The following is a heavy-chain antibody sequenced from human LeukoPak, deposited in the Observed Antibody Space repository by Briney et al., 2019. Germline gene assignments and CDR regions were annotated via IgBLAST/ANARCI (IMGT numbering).Heavy chain of an antibody. J-gene: IGHJ5*02. CDR3: TRASSRAAGYVDWFDP. D-gene: IGHD3-16*01. V-gene: IGHV4-31*03. CDR2: TDYSGST. CDR1: GGSISSGGYY. Sequence: SETLPLTCTVSGGSISSGGYYWSWIRHHPGKGLEWIGYTDYSGSTYSNPSLKSRLTMSLDTSKNQSSLKLSSVTAADTAVYYCTRASSRAAGYVDWFDPWGQGTLVTVSS.